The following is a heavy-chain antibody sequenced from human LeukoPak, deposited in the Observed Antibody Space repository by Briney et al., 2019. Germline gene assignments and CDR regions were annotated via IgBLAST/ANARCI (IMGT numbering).Heavy chain of an antibody. V-gene: IGHV3-21*01. CDR1: GLTFSSYS. J-gene: IGHJ4*02. CDR3: ARAFRYDILTGYPYYFDY. Sequence: GGSLRLSCAASGLTFSSYSMNWVRQAPGKGLEWVSSISSSSSYIYYADSVKGRFTISRDNAKNSLYLQMNSLRAEDTAVYYCARAFRYDILTGYPYYFDYWGQGTLVAVSS. CDR2: ISSSSSYI. D-gene: IGHD3-9*01.